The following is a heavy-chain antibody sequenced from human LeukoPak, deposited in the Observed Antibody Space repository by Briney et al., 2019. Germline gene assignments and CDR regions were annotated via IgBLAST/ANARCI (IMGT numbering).Heavy chain of an antibody. V-gene: IGHV4-59*08. J-gene: IGHJ4*02. CDR1: GGSISNYY. D-gene: IGHD2-2*01. CDR3: ARVARCTSCFDVDY. CDR2: IYYSGST. Sequence: PSETLFLTCTVSGGSISNYYWSWIRQPAGKGLEWIGYIYYSGSTNYNPSLKSRVTISVDTSKNQFSLTLSSVTAADTAVYYCARVARCTSCFDVDYWGQGTLVTVSS.